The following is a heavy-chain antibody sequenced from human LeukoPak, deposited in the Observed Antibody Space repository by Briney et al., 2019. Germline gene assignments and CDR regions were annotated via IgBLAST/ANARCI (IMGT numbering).Heavy chain of an antibody. CDR3: AKPSDCSGGSCYLYYFDY. Sequence: PGGSLRVSCAASGFTFSSYAMSWVRQAPGKGLEWVSAISGSGGSTYYADSVKGRLTISRDNSKNTLYLQMNSLRAEDTAVYYCAKPSDCSGGSCYLYYFDYWGQGTLVTVSS. V-gene: IGHV3-23*01. CDR1: GFTFSSYA. D-gene: IGHD2-15*01. J-gene: IGHJ4*02. CDR2: ISGSGGST.